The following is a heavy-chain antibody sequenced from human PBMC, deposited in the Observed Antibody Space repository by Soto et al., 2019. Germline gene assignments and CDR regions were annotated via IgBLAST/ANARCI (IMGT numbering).Heavy chain of an antibody. CDR2: IWYDGSNK. Sequence: QVQLVESGGGLVQPGRSLRLSCAASGFTFSSYGMHWVRQAPGKGLEWVAVIWYDGSNKYYADSVKGRFTISRDKSKNTVYLEMNSERAEGRGVYCCVIGDWGIAAAAPPDGLYFRLWGRGTLGTVSS. CDR3: VIGDWGIAAAAPPDGLYFRL. D-gene: IGHD6-13*01. J-gene: IGHJ2*01. CDR1: GFTFSSYG. V-gene: IGHV3-33*01.